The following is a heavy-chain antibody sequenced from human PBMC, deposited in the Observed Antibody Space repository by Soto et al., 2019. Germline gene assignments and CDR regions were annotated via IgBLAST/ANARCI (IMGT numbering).Heavy chain of an antibody. J-gene: IGHJ6*02. CDR1: GFTFSSYA. V-gene: IGHV3-23*01. Sequence: GGSLRLSCAASGFTFSSYAMGWVRHAPGKGLDWVSVISGSGGSTYSADSVKGRFTTSRDNSKNILYLQMNSLRAEDTAVYYCAKGIPDTGGYYYYSMDVWGQGTAVTVSS. D-gene: IGHD5-18*01. CDR3: AKGIPDTGGYYYYSMDV. CDR2: ISGSGGST.